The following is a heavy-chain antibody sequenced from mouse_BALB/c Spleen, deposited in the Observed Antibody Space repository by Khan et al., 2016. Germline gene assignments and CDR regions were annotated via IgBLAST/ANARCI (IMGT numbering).Heavy chain of an antibody. CDR1: GFNIKDTY. CDR2: IDPANGNT. Sequence: VQLKQSGAELVKPGASVKLSCTASGFNIKDTYMHWVKQRPEQGLEWIGRIDPANGNTKYDPKFQGQATITADTSSNTAYLQLSSLTSDDTAVYYCARGNYDYDGDYWGQGTTRTVSS. V-gene: IGHV14-3*02. J-gene: IGHJ2*01. CDR3: ARGNYDYDGDY. D-gene: IGHD2-4*01.